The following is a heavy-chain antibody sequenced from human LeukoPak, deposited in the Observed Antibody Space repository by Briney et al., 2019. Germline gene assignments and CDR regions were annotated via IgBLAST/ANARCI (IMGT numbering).Heavy chain of an antibody. J-gene: IGHJ6*02. D-gene: IGHD6-13*01. CDR3: ARRIAAAGFYGMDV. CDR2: IWYDGSNK. CDR1: GFTFSSYG. V-gene: IGHV3-33*08. Sequence: PGGSLRLSCAASGFTFSSYGMHWVRQAPGKGLEWVAVIWYDGSNKYYADSVKGRFTISRDNSKNTLYLQMNSLRAEDTAVYYCARRIAAAGFYGMDVWGQGTTVTVSS.